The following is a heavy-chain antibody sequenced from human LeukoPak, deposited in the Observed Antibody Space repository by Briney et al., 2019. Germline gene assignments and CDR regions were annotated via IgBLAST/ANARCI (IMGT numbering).Heavy chain of an antibody. Sequence: SETLSLTCTVSGGSISSSNYYWGWIRLPPGKGLEWIGTIYYTGSTYYNPSLKSRVTISIDTSKNQFSLRLSSVTAADTAVYFCAGASNYFDILYWGQGTLVTVSS. J-gene: IGHJ4*02. CDR1: GGSISSSNYY. V-gene: IGHV4-39*01. CDR3: AGASNYFDILY. D-gene: IGHD3-22*01. CDR2: IYYTGST.